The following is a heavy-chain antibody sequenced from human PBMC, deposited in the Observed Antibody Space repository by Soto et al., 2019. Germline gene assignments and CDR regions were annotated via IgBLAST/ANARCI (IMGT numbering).Heavy chain of an antibody. CDR2: SRSKDKSYTT. J-gene: IGHJ4*02. Sequence: EVQLVESGGGLVQPGGSLRLYCAASGFTFSDHYMDWVRQAPGEGLEWVGRSRSKDKSYTTDYAASVKGRFTVSRDDSKNSLYLHMNSLKTEDTAVYYCTRRVDSDYWGQGTLVTVSS. V-gene: IGHV3-72*01. CDR1: GFTFSDHY. D-gene: IGHD2-15*01. CDR3: TRRVDSDY.